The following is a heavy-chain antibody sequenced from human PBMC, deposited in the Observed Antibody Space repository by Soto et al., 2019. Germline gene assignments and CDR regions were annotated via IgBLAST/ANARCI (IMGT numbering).Heavy chain of an antibody. CDR1: GGSISTYY. CDR3: GRASSCAYDSCAFDP. Sequence: SETLSLTCTVSGGSISTYYWSWIRQPRGKGLEWIGFIYYTGSTNYNPSLKSRVTLSLDTSKNQFSLKLSSVTAADTAVYYCGRASSCAYDSCAFDPWGQGTLVTVSS. V-gene: IGHV4-59*01. D-gene: IGHD3-16*01. J-gene: IGHJ5*02. CDR2: IYYTGST.